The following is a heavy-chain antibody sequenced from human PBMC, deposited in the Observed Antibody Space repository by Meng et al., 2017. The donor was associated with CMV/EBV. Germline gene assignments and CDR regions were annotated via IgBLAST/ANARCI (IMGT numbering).Heavy chain of an antibody. V-gene: IGHV3-7*01. J-gene: IGHJ4*02. CDR2: IKQDGSGK. CDR1: GFTFSSYW. D-gene: IGHD3-3*01. Sequence: GESLKISCAASGFTFSSYWMSWVRQAPGKGLEWVANIKQDGSGKYYVDSVKGRFTISRGNAKNSLYLQMNSLRAEDTAVYYCARAGIQIFGVVSIDYWGQGTLVTVSS. CDR3: ARAGIQIFGVVSIDY.